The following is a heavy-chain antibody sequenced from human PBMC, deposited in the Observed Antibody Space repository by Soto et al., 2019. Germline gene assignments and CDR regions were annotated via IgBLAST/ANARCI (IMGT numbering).Heavy chain of an antibody. D-gene: IGHD3-10*01. CDR1: GGSISSYY. V-gene: IGHV4-59*01. J-gene: IGHJ6*02. CDR2: IYYSGST. Sequence: KQSQTLSLTCTVSGGSISSYYWSWIRQPPGKGLEWIGYIYYSGSTNYNPSLKSRVTISVDTSKNQFSLKLSSVTAADTAVYYCARAWFGEFSYYYYYGMDVWGQGTTVTVSS. CDR3: ARAWFGEFSYYYYYGMDV.